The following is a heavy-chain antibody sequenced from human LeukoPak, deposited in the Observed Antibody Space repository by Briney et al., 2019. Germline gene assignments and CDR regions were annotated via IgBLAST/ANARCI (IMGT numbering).Heavy chain of an antibody. Sequence: PGGSLRLSCAASGFTFSDYYMSWVRQAPGRGLEWVSAISGSGGSTYYADSVKGRFTISRDNSKNTLYLQMNSLRAEDTAVYYCAKDVLLWFGELSYYDYWGQGTLVTVSS. CDR1: GFTFSDYY. D-gene: IGHD3-10*01. CDR2: ISGSGGST. CDR3: AKDVLLWFGELSYYDY. J-gene: IGHJ4*02. V-gene: IGHV3-23*01.